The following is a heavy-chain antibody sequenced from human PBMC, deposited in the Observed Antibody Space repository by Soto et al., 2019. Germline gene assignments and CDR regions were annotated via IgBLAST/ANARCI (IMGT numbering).Heavy chain of an antibody. Sequence: QVQLQESGPGLVKPSQTLSLTCTVSGGSISSGGYYWSWIRQHPGKGLEWIGYIYYSGSTYYNPSLKSRVTISVDTSKNQFSLKLSSVTAADTAVYYCARDRDIVLVPPRQSYGMDVWGQGTTVTVSS. J-gene: IGHJ6*02. CDR1: GGSISSGGYY. D-gene: IGHD2-2*01. V-gene: IGHV4-31*03. CDR3: ARDRDIVLVPPRQSYGMDV. CDR2: IYYSGST.